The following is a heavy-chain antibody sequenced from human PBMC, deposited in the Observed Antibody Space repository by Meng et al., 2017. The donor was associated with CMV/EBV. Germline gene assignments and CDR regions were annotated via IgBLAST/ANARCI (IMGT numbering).Heavy chain of an antibody. J-gene: IGHJ4*02. CDR1: W. CDR3: TTVYGGYYYDSSGYYLGFDY. V-gene: IGHV3-15*01. D-gene: IGHD3-22*01. Sequence: WMSWVRQAPGKGLEWVGRIKSKTDGGTTDYAAPVKGRFTISRDDSKDTLYLQMNSLKTEDTAVYYCTTVYGGYYYDSSGYYLGFDYWGQGTLVTVSS. CDR2: IKSKTDGGTT.